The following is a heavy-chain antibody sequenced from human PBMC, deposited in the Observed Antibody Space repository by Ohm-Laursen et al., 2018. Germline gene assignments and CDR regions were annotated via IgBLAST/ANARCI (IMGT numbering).Heavy chain of an antibody. J-gene: IGHJ4*02. Sequence: TLSLTCPVSGGSISSYYWSWIRQPAGRGLEWIGRIYTSGSTSYNPSLNSRVTMSVDTSRNQFSLKLTSVTAADTAVYYCAVSEVRYSFTYLADFWGQGTLVTVPS. D-gene: IGHD3-9*01. CDR3: AVSEVRYSFTYLADF. V-gene: IGHV4-4*07. CDR2: IYTSGST. CDR1: GGSISSYY.